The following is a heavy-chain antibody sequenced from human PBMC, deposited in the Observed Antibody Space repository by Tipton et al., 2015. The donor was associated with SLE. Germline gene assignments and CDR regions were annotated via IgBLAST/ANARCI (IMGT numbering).Heavy chain of an antibody. D-gene: IGHD6-13*01. J-gene: IGHJ4*02. CDR2: ISWNSGSI. CDR3: TTEFIAAGGGADY. CDR1: GFTFDDYA. Sequence: SLRLSCAASGFTFDDYAMHWVRQAPGKGLEWVSGISWNSGSIGYADSVKGRFTISRDNAKNSLYLQMNSLRAEDTAVYYCTTEFIAAGGGADYWGQGTLVTVSS. V-gene: IGHV3-9*01.